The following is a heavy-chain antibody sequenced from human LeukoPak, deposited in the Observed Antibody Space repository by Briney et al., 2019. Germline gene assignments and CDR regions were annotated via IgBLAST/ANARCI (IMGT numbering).Heavy chain of an antibody. Sequence: PGGSLRLSCAASGFTFSSYDMHWVRQAPGKGLEWVAVISYDGNTKYYADSVKGRFTISRDNSKNTLYLQMISLRPEDTALYYCAKEQARIAVGGDCFDYWGQGTLVAVSS. CDR2: ISYDGNTK. D-gene: IGHD6-13*01. V-gene: IGHV3-30*18. CDR1: GFTFSSYD. CDR3: AKEQARIAVGGDCFDY. J-gene: IGHJ4*02.